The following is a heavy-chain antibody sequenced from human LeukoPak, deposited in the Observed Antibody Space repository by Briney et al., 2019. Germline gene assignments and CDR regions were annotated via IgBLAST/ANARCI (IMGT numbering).Heavy chain of an antibody. CDR3: ARVPKNGNYYDSSGYYDFDY. D-gene: IGHD3-22*01. J-gene: IGHJ4*02. CDR1: GGSISSSSYC. CDR2: IYYSGST. Sequence: SETLSLTCTVSGGSISSSSYCWRWIRQPPGKGLGWIERIYYSGSTYYYLSLKSRVTISVDTSKNQFSLKLSSVTAADTAVYYCARVPKNGNYYDSSGYYDFDYWGQGALVTVSS. V-gene: IGHV4-39*01.